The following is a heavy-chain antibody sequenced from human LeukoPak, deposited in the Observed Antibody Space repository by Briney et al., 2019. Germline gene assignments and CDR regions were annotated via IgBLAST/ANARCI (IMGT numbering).Heavy chain of an antibody. CDR2: IKQDGNEK. D-gene: IGHD5-24*01. J-gene: IGHJ4*02. Sequence: PGGSLRLSCAASGLIFSDAWMNWVRQAPGKGLEWVANIKQDGNEKYYVDSVKGRFTISRDNAKNSLYLQMNSLRAEDTAVYYCARELLGHGYNSGDFDYWGQGTLVTVSS. CDR1: GLIFSDAW. V-gene: IGHV3-7*01. CDR3: ARELLGHGYNSGDFDY.